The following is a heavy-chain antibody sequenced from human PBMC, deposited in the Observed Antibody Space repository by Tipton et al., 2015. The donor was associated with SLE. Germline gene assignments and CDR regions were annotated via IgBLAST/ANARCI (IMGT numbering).Heavy chain of an antibody. CDR1: GFTVSTNY. V-gene: IGHV3-66*01. CDR3: ARDKDTGLGAYYFDN. CDR2: IYAGGNT. Sequence: SLRLSCAASGFTVSTNYMSWVRQAPGKGLEWVSVIYAGGNTYYGDTLKGRFIISRDNSKNRLYLQMNSLRAEDTAVYYCARDKDTGLGAYYFDNWGQGTLVTVSS. D-gene: IGHD5-18*01. J-gene: IGHJ4*02.